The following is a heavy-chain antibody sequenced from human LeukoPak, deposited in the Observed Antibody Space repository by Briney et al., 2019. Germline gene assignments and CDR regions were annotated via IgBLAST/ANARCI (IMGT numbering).Heavy chain of an antibody. CDR3: ARRGHDYGSSPFDY. V-gene: IGHV4-59*01. J-gene: IGHJ4*02. CDR1: GGATSSYY. D-gene: IGHD4-17*01. Sequence: SETLSLTCTVTGGATSSYYWSWLRQSPGKGLEWIGYMHYNGGTNFNPSLKSRVTISLDTSKNQVSLKVSSVTAADTAVYYCARRGHDYGSSPFDYWGQGTLVIVSS. CDR2: MHYNGGT.